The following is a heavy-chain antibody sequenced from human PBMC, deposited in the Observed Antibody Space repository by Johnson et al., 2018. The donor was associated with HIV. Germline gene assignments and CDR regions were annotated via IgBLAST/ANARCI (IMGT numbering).Heavy chain of an antibody. V-gene: IGHV3-30-3*01. Sequence: QVQLVESGGGVVQPGRSLRLSCAASGFTFSSYDMHWVRQAPGKGMDWVAFISYDGSNKYYAASVKGRFTISRDNSKNTLYLQMNSLRAEDTAVYYCARAYGGEIFGVVTYAFDIWGQGTMVTVSS. J-gene: IGHJ3*02. CDR2: ISYDGSNK. CDR1: GFTFSSYD. CDR3: ARAYGGEIFGVVTYAFDI. D-gene: IGHD3-3*01.